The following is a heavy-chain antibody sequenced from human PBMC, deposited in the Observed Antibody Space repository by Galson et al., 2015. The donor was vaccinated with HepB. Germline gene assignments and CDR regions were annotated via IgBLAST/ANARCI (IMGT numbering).Heavy chain of an antibody. CDR1: GFRFNSYA. CDR3: AKGAYLSSAYLYGMDL. V-gene: IGHV3-23*01. Sequence: SLRLSCAASGFRFNSYAMTWVRPAPGKGLECVSGVTGSGDRTYYADFVKDRFTISRDNSKNNLFLQVNSLRVEDTAVYYCAKGAYLSSAYLYGMDLWGHGTTVIVSS. D-gene: IGHD6-6*01. CDR2: VTGSGDRT. J-gene: IGHJ6*02.